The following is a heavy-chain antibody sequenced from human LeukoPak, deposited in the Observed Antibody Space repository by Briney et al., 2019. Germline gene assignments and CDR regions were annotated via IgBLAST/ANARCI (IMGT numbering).Heavy chain of an antibody. CDR1: GFTLSTYA. J-gene: IGHJ4*02. D-gene: IGHD2-21*01. V-gene: IGHV3-23*01. Sequence: GGSLRLSCAASGFTLSTYAMSWVRQTPGEGLEWVAATSSSDAGTYHADSVRGRFTISRDNSKNTLYLQMNSLRAEDAAVYFCAKAPVTSCRGAYCYPFDSWGQGTLVTVSS. CDR3: AKAPVTSCRGAYCYPFDS. CDR2: TSSSDAGT.